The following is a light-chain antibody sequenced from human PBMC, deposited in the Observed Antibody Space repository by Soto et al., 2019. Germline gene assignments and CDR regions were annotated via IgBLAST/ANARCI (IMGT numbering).Light chain of an antibody. CDR3: HQYGSSPAT. Sequence: DIQVTQSPPTLSASVGDRVTITCRASQTISTWMAWYQQKPGKAPKLLVYDASTLQSGVASRFSGSRSGTDFTLTISRLEPEDFAVYYCHQYGSSPATFGQGTRLEIK. CDR2: DAS. CDR1: QTISTW. J-gene: IGKJ5*01. V-gene: IGKV1-5*01.